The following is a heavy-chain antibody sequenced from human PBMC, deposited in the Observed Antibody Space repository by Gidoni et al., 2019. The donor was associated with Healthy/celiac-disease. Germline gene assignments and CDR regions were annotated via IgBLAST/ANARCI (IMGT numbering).Heavy chain of an antibody. V-gene: IGHV4-39*01. D-gene: IGHD3-10*01. CDR3: ARQDNVKGIDY. CDR2: IYYSGST. Sequence: QLQLQASGPGLVKPSETLSLTCTVSGGSISSSSYYWGWIRQPPGKGLEWIGSIYYSGSTYYNPSLKSRVTISVDTSKNQFSLKLSSVTAAETAVYYCARQDNVKGIDYWGQGTLVTVSS. CDR1: GGSISSSSYY. J-gene: IGHJ4*02.